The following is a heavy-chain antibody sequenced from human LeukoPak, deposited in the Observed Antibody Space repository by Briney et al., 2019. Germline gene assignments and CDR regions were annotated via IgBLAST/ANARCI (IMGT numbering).Heavy chain of an antibody. CDR2: ISSHGSA. V-gene: IGHV4-59*01. Sequence: PSETLSLTCTVSGASISSSYWSWIRQPPGKGLEWIGYISSHGSASYNPSLKSRVTISVDTSKNQFSLKLSSVTAADTAVYYCARDRGSQPFIDYWGQGTLVTVSS. J-gene: IGHJ4*02. D-gene: IGHD1-26*01. CDR3: ARDRGSQPFIDY. CDR1: GASISSSY.